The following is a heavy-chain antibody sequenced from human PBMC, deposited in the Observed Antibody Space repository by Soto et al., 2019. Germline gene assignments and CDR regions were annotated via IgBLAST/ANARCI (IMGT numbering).Heavy chain of an antibody. CDR2: IYHSGST. J-gene: IGHJ3*02. D-gene: IGHD3-10*01. Sequence: KSSETLSLTCAVSGGSISSGGYSWSWIRQPPGKGLEWIGYIYHSGSTYYNPSLKSRVTISVDRSKNQFSLKLSSVTAADTTVYYCARVTPSGYAENAFDIWGQGTLVTVSS. V-gene: IGHV4-30-2*01. CDR3: ARVTPSGYAENAFDI. CDR1: GGSISSGGYS.